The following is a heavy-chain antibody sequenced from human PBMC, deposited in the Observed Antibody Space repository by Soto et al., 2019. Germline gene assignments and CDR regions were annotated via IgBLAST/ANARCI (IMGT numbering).Heavy chain of an antibody. CDR1: GFTFSSYA. D-gene: IGHD5-12*01. J-gene: IGHJ4*02. V-gene: IGHV3-23*01. CDR2: ISGSGGST. Sequence: GGSLRLSCAASGFTFSSYAMSWVRQAPGKGLEWVSAISGSGGSTYYADSVKGRFTISRDNSKNTLYLQMNSLRAEDTAVYYCAKSPRRMATIPEGFDYWGQGTLVTVSS. CDR3: AKSPRRMATIPEGFDY.